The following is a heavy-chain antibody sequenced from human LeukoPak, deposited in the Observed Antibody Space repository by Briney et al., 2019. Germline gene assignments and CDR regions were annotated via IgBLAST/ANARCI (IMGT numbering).Heavy chain of an antibody. D-gene: IGHD1-7*01. CDR1: GFTFSVYG. CDR3: ARVPNWNSVNWFDP. J-gene: IGHJ5*02. V-gene: IGHV3-21*01. Sequence: PGGSLRLSCAASGFTFSVYGINWVRQAPGKGLEWVSSIRTSTNYIYYADSVKGRFTISRDNAKKSLYLQLNSLRAEDTAVYYCARVPNWNSVNWFDPWGQGTLVTVSS. CDR2: IRTSTNYI.